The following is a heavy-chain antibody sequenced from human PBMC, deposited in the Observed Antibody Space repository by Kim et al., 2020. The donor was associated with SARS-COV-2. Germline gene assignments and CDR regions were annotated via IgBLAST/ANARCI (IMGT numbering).Heavy chain of an antibody. V-gene: IGHV3-23*01. J-gene: IGHJ4*02. D-gene: IGHD3-22*01. CDR3: AKDMGPITMIVVDPRPFDY. Sequence: GRFTISRDNSKNTLYLQMNSLRAEDTAVYYCAKDMGPITMIVVDPRPFDYWGQGTLVTVSS.